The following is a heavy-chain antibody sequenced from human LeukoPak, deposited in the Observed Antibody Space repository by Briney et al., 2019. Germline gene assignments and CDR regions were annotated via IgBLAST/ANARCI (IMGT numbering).Heavy chain of an antibody. J-gene: IGHJ5*02. V-gene: IGHV4-59*01. CDR1: GGSISSYY. D-gene: IGHD1-26*01. Sequence: SETLSLTCTVSGGSISSYYWSWIRQPPGKGLEWIGYIYYSGSTNYNPSLKSRVIISVDTSKIQFSLKLSSVTAADTAVYYCARALVGATVGSWFDPWGQGTLVTVSS. CDR3: ARALVGATVGSWFDP. CDR2: IYYSGST.